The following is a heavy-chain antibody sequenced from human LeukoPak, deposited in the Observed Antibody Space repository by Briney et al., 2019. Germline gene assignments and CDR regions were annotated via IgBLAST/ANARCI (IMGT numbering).Heavy chain of an antibody. Sequence: GRSLRLSCAASGFTFSSYGMHWVRQAPGKGLEWVAVITYDGSNKYYADYVKGRFTISRDNSKNTLCLQMNSLRAEDTAVYYCAKDLGIWGQGTMVTVSS. V-gene: IGHV3-30*18. CDR3: AKDLGI. CDR2: ITYDGSNK. J-gene: IGHJ3*02. D-gene: IGHD3-16*01. CDR1: GFTFSSYG.